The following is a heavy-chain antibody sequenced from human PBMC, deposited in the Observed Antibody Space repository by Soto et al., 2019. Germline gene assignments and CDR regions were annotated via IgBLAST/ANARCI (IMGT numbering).Heavy chain of an antibody. J-gene: IGHJ4*02. CDR3: ARQRWLQLWYFDY. Sequence: PWGSLRLSCAASGFTFNNYWIIFFRHSPWKWLEWVANIKQDGSERNYADSVKGRFTISRDIAKSSLSLRMNSLRAEDTAVYYCARQRWLQLWYFDYWGQGTLVTVSS. CDR1: GFTFNNYW. D-gene: IGHD5-12*01. V-gene: IGHV3-7*03. CDR2: IKQDGSER.